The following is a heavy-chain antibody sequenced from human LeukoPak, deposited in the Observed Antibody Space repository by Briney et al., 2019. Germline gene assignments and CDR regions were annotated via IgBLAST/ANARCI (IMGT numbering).Heavy chain of an antibody. CDR2: IYYSGST. CDR1: GGSISSYY. D-gene: IGHD1-26*01. CDR3: ATSDDSNPFDAFDM. V-gene: IGHV4-59*12. J-gene: IGHJ3*02. Sequence: SETLSLTCTVSGGSISSYYWSWIRQPPGKGLEWIGYIYYSGSTNYNPSLKSRVTISVDTSKNQFSLKLSSVTAADTAVYYCATSDDSNPFDAFDMWGQGTMVTVSS.